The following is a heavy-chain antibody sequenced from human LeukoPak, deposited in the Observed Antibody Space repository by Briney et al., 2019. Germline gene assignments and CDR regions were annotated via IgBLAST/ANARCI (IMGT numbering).Heavy chain of an antibody. CDR3: ARGHYDFWSGYQTRGWFDP. J-gene: IGHJ5*02. CDR1: GGSISSSNW. CDR2: IYHSGST. V-gene: IGHV4-4*02. Sequence: ASGTLSLTCAVSGGSISSSNWWSWVRQPPGKGLEWIGEIYHSGSTNCNPSLKSRVTISVDTSKNQFSLKLSSVTAADTAVYYCARGHYDFWSGYQTRGWFDPWGQGTLVTVSS. D-gene: IGHD3-3*01.